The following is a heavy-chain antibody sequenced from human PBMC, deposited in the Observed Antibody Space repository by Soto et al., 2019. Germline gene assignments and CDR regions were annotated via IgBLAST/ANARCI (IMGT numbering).Heavy chain of an antibody. J-gene: IGHJ4*02. D-gene: IGHD1-26*01. Sequence: ASVKVSCKASGYTFTSYAMHWVPQAPGQRLEWMGWINAGNGNTKYSQKFQGRVTITRDTSASTAYMELSSLRSEDTAVYYCARGLGLYYFDYWGQGTLVTVSS. V-gene: IGHV1-3*01. CDR1: GYTFTSYA. CDR3: ARGLGLYYFDY. CDR2: INAGNGNT.